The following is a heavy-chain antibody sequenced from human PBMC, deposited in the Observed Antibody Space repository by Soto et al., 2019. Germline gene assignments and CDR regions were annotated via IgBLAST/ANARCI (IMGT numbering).Heavy chain of an antibody. CDR2: VSHSVDT. V-gene: IGHV4-39*01. CDR3: ARYYDTSDS. CDR1: VDSFSSSGHY. D-gene: IGHD3-22*01. J-gene: IGHJ5*02. Sequence: SETLSLTCTVSVDSFSSSGHYWGRIRQPPRKTLVGIWSVSHSVDTYDNTSLKSRVTISIDTSKNKISLNQASVTAADPTVYNYARYYDTSDSWGQGTLVTVS.